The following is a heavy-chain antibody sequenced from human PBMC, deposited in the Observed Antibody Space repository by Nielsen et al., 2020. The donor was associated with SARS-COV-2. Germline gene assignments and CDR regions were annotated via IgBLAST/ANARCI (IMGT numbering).Heavy chain of an antibody. Sequence: SETLSLTCSVSGGSISSGSYYWGWIRQPPGKGLEWIGEINHSGSTNYNPSLKSRVTISVDTSKNQFSLKLSSVTAADTAVYYCARGHAVAGPAFYYFDYWGQGTLVTVSS. CDR1: GGSISSGSYY. CDR2: INHSGST. J-gene: IGHJ4*02. V-gene: IGHV4-39*07. D-gene: IGHD6-19*01. CDR3: ARGHAVAGPAFYYFDY.